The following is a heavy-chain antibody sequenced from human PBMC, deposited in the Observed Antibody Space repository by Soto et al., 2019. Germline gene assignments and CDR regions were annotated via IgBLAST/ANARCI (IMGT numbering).Heavy chain of an antibody. D-gene: IGHD6-19*01. CDR1: GFTFSNYG. CDR2: ISYDGSHE. V-gene: IGHV3-30*03. Sequence: QVQLVESGGGVVQPGRSLRLSCAASGFTFSNYGMHWVRQTPGKGLEWVAVISYDGSHEFYTDSVKGRFTISRDNSKNTLYLQMNSLKTEDTAMYYCARSPAFSSGWGRGPFYNYGMDVWGQGTTVTVSS. CDR3: ARSPAFSSGWGRGPFYNYGMDV. J-gene: IGHJ6*02.